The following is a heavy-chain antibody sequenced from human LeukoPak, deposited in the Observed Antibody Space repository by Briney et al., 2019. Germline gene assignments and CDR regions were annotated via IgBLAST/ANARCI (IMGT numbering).Heavy chain of an antibody. CDR1: GYTFTDYY. J-gene: IGHJ5*02. CDR2: INPNSGGT. D-gene: IGHD2-2*01. CDR3: ARVTGYQLLSVDP. V-gene: IGHV1-2*02. Sequence: GASVKVSCKASGYTFTDYYMHWVRQAPGQGLEWMGWINPNSGGTNYAQKFQGRVTMTRDTSTSTVYMELSSLRSEDTAVYYCARVTGYQLLSVDPWGQGTLITVSS.